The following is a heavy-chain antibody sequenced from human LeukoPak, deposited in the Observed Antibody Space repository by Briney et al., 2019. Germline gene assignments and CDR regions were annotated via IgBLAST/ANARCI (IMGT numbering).Heavy chain of an antibody. Sequence: GGSLRLSCAASGNYWMHWVRQAPGKGLVWVSHINSDGSWTSYADSVKGRFTISRDNSKNTLYLQMNSLRAEDTAVYYCARDLRRTMMLSGMDVWGQGPTVTVSS. D-gene: IGHD3-22*01. V-gene: IGHV3-74*01. CDR1: GNYW. CDR3: ARDLRRTMMLSGMDV. J-gene: IGHJ6*02. CDR2: INSDGSWT.